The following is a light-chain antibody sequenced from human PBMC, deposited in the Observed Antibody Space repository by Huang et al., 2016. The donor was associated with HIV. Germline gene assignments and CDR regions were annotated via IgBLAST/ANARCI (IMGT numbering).Light chain of an antibody. J-gene: IGKJ2*01. CDR3: QQRSNWPPMYT. CDR2: DAS. V-gene: IGKV3-11*01. Sequence: EIVLTQSPATLSLSPGERATLSCRASQSVSNYLAWYQQKPGQAPRLRIYDASKRATGIPARFSGSGSGTDFTLTISSLEPEDFAVYYCQQRSNWPPMYTFGQGTKLEIK. CDR1: QSVSNY.